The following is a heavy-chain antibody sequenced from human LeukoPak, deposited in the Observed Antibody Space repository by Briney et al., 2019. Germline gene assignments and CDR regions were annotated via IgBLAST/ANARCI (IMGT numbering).Heavy chain of an antibody. CDR3: ARGDPTGLLWFGELFPGDY. Sequence: SVKVSCKASGGTFSSYAISWVRQAPGQGLEWMGGIIPIFGTANYAQKFQGRVTVTADESTSTAYMELSSLRSEDTAVYYCARGDPTGLLWFGELFPGDYWGQGTLVTVSS. J-gene: IGHJ4*02. CDR1: GGTFSSYA. CDR2: IIPIFGTA. D-gene: IGHD3-10*01. V-gene: IGHV1-69*01.